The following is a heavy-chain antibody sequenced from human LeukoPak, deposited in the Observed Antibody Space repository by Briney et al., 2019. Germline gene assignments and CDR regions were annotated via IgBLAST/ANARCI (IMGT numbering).Heavy chain of an antibody. D-gene: IGHD2-2*02. CDR1: GFTFSSYS. Sequence: PGGSLRLSCAASGFTFSSYSMNWVRQAPGKGLEWVSSISSSSSYIYYADSVKGRFTISRDNAKNSLYLQMNSLRAEDTAVYYCARLGVIGYCSSTSCYTYYYYMDVWGKGTTVTVSS. CDR2: ISSSSSYI. CDR3: ARLGVIGYCSSTSCYTYYYYMDV. J-gene: IGHJ6*03. V-gene: IGHV3-21*01.